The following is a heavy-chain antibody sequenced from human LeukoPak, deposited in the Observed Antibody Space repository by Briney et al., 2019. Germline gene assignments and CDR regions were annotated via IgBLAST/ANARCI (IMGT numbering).Heavy chain of an antibody. J-gene: IGHJ4*02. CDR2: IYYTGST. D-gene: IGHD5-24*01. V-gene: IGHV4-31*03. CDR3: ATRNSRDDYNY. CDR1: GGSISSGDYY. Sequence: SQTLSLTCSVFGGSISSGDYYWSWIRQHPGKGLAWIGYIYYTGSTYYNPSLKSRLTISVDTSKNQFSPKLSSVTAADTAIYYCATRNSRDDYNYWGQGTLVTVSS.